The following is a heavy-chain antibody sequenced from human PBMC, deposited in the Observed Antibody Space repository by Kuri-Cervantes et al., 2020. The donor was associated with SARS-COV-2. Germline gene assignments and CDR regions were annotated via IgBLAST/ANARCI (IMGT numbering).Heavy chain of an antibody. CDR1: GYTFTGYY. Sequence: ASVKVSCKASGYTFTGYYMHWVRQAPGQGLEWMGWMNPNSGNTGYAQKFQGRVTITRNTSISTAYMELSRLRSDDTAVYYCASSGITGTLTGFDYWGQGTLVTVSS. CDR3: ASSGITGTLTGFDY. V-gene: IGHV1-8*03. CDR2: MNPNSGNT. J-gene: IGHJ4*02. D-gene: IGHD1/OR15-1a*01.